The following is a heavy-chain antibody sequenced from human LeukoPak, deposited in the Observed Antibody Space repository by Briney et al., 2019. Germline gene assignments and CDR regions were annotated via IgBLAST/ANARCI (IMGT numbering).Heavy chain of an antibody. J-gene: IGHJ6*02. CDR3: ARLYGSSGWYFTEYYCYGMDV. CDR2: INPNSGGT. D-gene: IGHD6-19*01. CDR1: GYTFTGYY. V-gene: IGHV1-2*06. Sequence: ASVKVSCKASGYTFTGYYMHWVRQAPGQGLEWMGRINPNSGGTNYAQKFQGRVTMTRDTSISTAYMELSRLRSDDTAVYYCARLYGSSGWYFTEYYCYGMDVWGQGTTVTVSS.